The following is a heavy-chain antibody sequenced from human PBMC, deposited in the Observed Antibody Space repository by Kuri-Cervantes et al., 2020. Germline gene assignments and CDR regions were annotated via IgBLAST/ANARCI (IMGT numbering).Heavy chain of an antibody. CDR3: ARDSRPRKRYYYDSSGPDY. CDR1: GYTLTSYG. CDR2: ISAYNGDT. D-gene: IGHD3-22*01. V-gene: IGHV1-18*01. J-gene: IGHJ4*02. Sequence: ASVKVSCKASGYTLTSYGISWVRQASGQGLEWMGWISAYNGDTNYAQKLQGRVTMTTDTSTSTAYMELRSLRSDDTAVYYCARDSRPRKRYYYDSSGPDYWGQGTLVTVSS.